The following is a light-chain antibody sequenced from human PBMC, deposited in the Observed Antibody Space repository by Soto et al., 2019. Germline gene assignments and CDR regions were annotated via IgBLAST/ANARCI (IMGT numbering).Light chain of an antibody. V-gene: IGKV3-11*01. CDR2: DAS. CDR1: QSVSSY. Sequence: EIVLTQSPATLSLPPGERATLSCRASQSVSSYLAWYQQKPGQAPRLLIYDASSRATGIPARFSGSGSGTDFTLTISSLEPEDFAVYDCQHLHDWNSQWTFGQGTKVDIK. J-gene: IGKJ1*01. CDR3: QHLHDWNSQWT.